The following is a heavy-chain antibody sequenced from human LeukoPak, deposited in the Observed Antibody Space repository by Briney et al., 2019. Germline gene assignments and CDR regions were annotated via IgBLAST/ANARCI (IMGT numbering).Heavy chain of an antibody. J-gene: IGHJ4*02. CDR1: GGSISNGDYY. CDR2: IYYSGST. D-gene: IGHD1-26*01. CDR3: ARSSGSSSRAFDY. V-gene: IGHV4-30-4*01. Sequence: SQTLSLTCTVSGGSISNGDYYWSWIRQPPGKGLEWIGYIYYSGSTYYNPSLKSRVTISVDTSKNQFSLKLSSVTAADTAVYYCARSSGSSSRAFDYWGQGTLVTVSS.